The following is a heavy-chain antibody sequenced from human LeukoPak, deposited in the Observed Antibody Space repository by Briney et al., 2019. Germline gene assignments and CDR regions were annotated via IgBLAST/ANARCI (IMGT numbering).Heavy chain of an antibody. J-gene: IGHJ6*02. CDR3: ARHGYSGYDLRQYYYYGMDV. CDR2: INHSGST. D-gene: IGHD5-12*01. V-gene: IGHV4-34*01. CDR1: GGSFSGYY. Sequence: SSETLSLTCAVYGGSFSGYYWSWIRQPPGKGLEWIGEINHSGSTNYNPSLKSRVTISVDTSKNQFSLKLSSVTAADTAVYYCARHGYSGYDLRQYYYYGMDVWGQGTTVTVSS.